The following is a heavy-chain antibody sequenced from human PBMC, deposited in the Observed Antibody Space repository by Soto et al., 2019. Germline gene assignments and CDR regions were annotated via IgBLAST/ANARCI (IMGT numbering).Heavy chain of an antibody. D-gene: IGHD3-10*01. V-gene: IGHV3-74*01. CDR1: GFTFSNYW. CDR2: INSDGTTI. CDR3: ARYRYYYGSGSHKSYYLDY. J-gene: IGHJ4*02. Sequence: GGSLRLSCAASGFTFSNYWVHWVRQAPGKGLMWVSRINSDGTTINYADFVEGRFTISRDNAKNTLFLQMNSLRAEDTAVYYCARYRYYYGSGSHKSYYLDYWGQGTLVTFSS.